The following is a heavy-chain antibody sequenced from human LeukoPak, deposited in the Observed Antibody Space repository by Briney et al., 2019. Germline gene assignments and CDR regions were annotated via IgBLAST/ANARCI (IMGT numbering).Heavy chain of an antibody. CDR1: GFTFSLYA. V-gene: IGHV3-23*01. J-gene: IGHJ4*02. D-gene: IGHD3-22*01. CDR3: AKDQYQSHFYYSDSSGFDFDF. Sequence: GGSLRLSCAASGFTFSLYAMTWVRQAPGRGLEWVSIISGSGGSTYYADSVKGRFSISRDNSKNTLYLQMNSLRAEDTAVYYCAKDQYQSHFYYSDSSGFDFDFWGQGTLVTVSS. CDR2: ISGSGGST.